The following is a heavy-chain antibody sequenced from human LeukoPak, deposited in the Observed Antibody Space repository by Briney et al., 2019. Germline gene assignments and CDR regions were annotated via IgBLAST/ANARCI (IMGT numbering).Heavy chain of an antibody. CDR3: ARDHSSSWYGGFDY. CDR2: ISSSSSYI. CDR1: GFTFSSYS. D-gene: IGHD6-13*01. J-gene: IGHJ4*02. Sequence: GGSLRLSCAASGFTFSSYSMNWVRQAPGKGLEWVSSISSSSSYIYCADSVKGRFTISRDNAKNSLYLQMNSPRAEDTAVYYCARDHSSSWYGGFDYWGQGTLVTVSS. V-gene: IGHV3-21*01.